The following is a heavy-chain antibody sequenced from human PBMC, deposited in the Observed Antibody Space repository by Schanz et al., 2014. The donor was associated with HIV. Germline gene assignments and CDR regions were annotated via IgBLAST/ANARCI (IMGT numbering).Heavy chain of an antibody. CDR3: ARVANWDYYGMDV. D-gene: IGHD3-16*01. Sequence: EVQLLESGGGLVQPGGSLRLSCAASTFTFNNYDMGWVRQAPGKGLEWVSGISGNGGSTYHADSVKGRFTVSRDNTKNTLYLQMNSLTPEDTAVYYCARVANWDYYGMDVWGRGTTVTVSS. V-gene: IGHV3-23*01. J-gene: IGHJ6*02. CDR2: ISGNGGST. CDR1: TFTFNNYD.